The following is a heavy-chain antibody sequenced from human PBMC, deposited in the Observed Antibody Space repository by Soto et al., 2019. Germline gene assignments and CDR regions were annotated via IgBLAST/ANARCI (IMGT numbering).Heavy chain of an antibody. D-gene: IGHD6-25*01. CDR2: IWYDGSNK. Sequence: QVQLVESGGGVVQPGRSLRLSCAASGFTFSSYGMHWVRQAPGKGLEWVAVIWYDGSNKYYADSVKGRFTIPRDNSKNTLYPQMNSLRAEDTAVYYCARDTSSSGCMDVWAQGTTVTVSS. CDR1: GFTFSSYG. CDR3: ARDTSSSGCMDV. J-gene: IGHJ6*02. V-gene: IGHV3-33*01.